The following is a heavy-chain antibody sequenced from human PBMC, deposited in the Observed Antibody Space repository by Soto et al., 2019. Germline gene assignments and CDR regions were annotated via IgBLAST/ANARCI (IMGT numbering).Heavy chain of an antibody. CDR3: ARDLDGSGSYYTDF. Sequence: GASVTVSCKASGYTFTSTGISWVRQAPGQGPEWMGWISGFNGKTNYAQKFQGRVTMTTDTSTTTAYMEVRSLTSDDTAVYYCARDLDGSGSYYTDFWGQGTLVTVSS. V-gene: IGHV1-18*01. CDR2: ISGFNGKT. CDR1: GYTFTSTG. D-gene: IGHD3-10*01. J-gene: IGHJ4*02.